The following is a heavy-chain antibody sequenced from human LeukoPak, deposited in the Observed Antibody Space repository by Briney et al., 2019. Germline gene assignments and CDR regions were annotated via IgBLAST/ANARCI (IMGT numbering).Heavy chain of an antibody. J-gene: IGHJ4*02. V-gene: IGHV4-34*01. D-gene: IGHD3-10*01. CDR1: GGSFSGYY. CDR2: INHSGST. CDR3: AILSPGSYGRFDY. Sequence: SETPSLTCAVYGGSFSGYYWSWIRQPPGKGLEWIGEINHSGSTNYNPSLKSRVTISVDTSKNQFSLKLSSVTAADTAVYYCAILSPGSYGRFDYWGQGTLVTVSS.